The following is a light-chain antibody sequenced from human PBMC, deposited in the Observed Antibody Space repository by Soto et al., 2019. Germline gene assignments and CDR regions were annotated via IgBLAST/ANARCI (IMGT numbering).Light chain of an antibody. V-gene: IGLV2-8*01. Sequence: QSALTQPPSASGAPGQTVTISCTGTISDVGGCNYVSWYQQHPGKAPKLLIYGISKRPSGVPDRFSGSKSGNTASLTVSGLQAEDEADYYCCSYEGINNHVAFGSGTKLTVL. J-gene: IGLJ1*01. CDR2: GIS. CDR1: ISDVGGCNY. CDR3: CSYEGINNHVA.